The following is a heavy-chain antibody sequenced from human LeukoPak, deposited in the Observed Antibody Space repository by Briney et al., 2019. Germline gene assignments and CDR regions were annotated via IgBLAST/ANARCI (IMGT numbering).Heavy chain of an antibody. V-gene: IGHV3-20*04. Sequence: TGGSLRLSCTASGFSFRSHWMSWVRQLPGKGLEWVSGINWKGDIGYADSVEGRFTISRDNAKNPLYLQMNSLGVEDTALYYCARDLKRVAAVQPPEFDHRGQGTLVTVPS. CDR3: ARDLKRVAAVQPPEFDH. CDR2: INWKGDI. J-gene: IGHJ4*02. D-gene: IGHD6-13*01. CDR1: GFSFRSHW.